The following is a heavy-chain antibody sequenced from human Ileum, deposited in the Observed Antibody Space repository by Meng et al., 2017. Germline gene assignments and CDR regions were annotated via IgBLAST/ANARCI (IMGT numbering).Heavy chain of an antibody. CDR3: ATRSGYFDY. J-gene: IGHJ4*02. CDR1: GGSFSGYY. V-gene: IGHV4-34*01. D-gene: IGHD2-15*01. Sequence: QVQLQQWGAGLLKPSETLSLTCTVYGGSFSGYYWTWIRQAPGKGLEWIGQINHRENADYNPSLKSRVTISVDTSKNQFSLKLSSVTAADTAVYYCATRSGYFDYWGQGTLVTVSS. CDR2: INHRENA.